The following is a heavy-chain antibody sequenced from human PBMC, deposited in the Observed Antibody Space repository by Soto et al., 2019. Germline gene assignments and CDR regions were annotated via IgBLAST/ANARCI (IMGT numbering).Heavy chain of an antibody. V-gene: IGHV4-31*03. Sequence: PSETLSLTCTVSGGSIGSGGNYWSWIRQHPGKGLEWIEYIYYSGSTYYNPSLKSRVTISVDTSKNQFSLKLSSVTAADTAVYYCARGSIAAAGPPNFDYWGQGTLVTVSS. J-gene: IGHJ4*02. CDR3: ARGSIAAAGPPNFDY. D-gene: IGHD6-13*01. CDR1: GGSIGSGGNY. CDR2: IYYSGST.